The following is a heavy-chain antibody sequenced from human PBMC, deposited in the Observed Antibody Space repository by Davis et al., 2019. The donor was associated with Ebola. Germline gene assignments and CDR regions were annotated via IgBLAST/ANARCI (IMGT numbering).Heavy chain of an antibody. CDR1: GGSIASGSYY. V-gene: IGHV4-39*01. CDR2: VSYSGST. J-gene: IGHJ4*02. D-gene: IGHD2-2*01. CDR3: ARRPVSHPFDS. Sequence: MPSETLSLTCTVSGGSIASGSYYWGWFRQPPGKGLEWIGTVSYSGSTFYNPSLESRVTISEDTSRNQFSLKLTSVTAADTALYFCARRPVSHPFDSWGRGTLVTVSS.